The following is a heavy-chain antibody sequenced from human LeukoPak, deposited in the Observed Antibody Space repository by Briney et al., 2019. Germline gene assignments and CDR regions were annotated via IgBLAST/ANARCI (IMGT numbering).Heavy chain of an antibody. V-gene: IGHV4-38-2*01. J-gene: IGHJ4*02. Sequence: SETLSLTCAVSGYSISSGYYWGWIRQPPGKGLEWIGSIYHSGSTYYNPSLKSRVTISVDTSKNQFSLKLSSVTAADTAVYYCARRGAYCGGDCYFDHWGQGTLVTVSS. CDR3: ARRGAYCGGDCYFDH. CDR1: GYSISSGYY. CDR2: IYHSGST. D-gene: IGHD2-21*01.